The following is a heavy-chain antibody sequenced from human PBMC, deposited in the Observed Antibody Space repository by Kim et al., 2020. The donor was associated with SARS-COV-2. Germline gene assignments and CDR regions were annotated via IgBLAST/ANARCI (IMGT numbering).Heavy chain of an antibody. CDR3: AKEREQWVNTVGVYYYYYGMDV. D-gene: IGHD6-19*01. CDR2: ISYDGSKK. J-gene: IGHJ6*02. CDR1: GFTFSRYG. Sequence: GGSLRLSCAASGFTFSRYGMHWVRQAPGKGLEWVAVISYDGSKKYYADSVKGRFTISRDNSKNTLYLQMNSLRAEDTAVYYCAKEREQWVNTVGVYYYYYGMDVWGQGTTVTVSS. V-gene: IGHV3-30*18.